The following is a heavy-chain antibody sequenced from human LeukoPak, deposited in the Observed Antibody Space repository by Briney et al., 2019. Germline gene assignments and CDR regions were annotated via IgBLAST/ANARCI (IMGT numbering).Heavy chain of an antibody. D-gene: IGHD6-19*01. Sequence: SETLSLTCAVYGGSFSGYYWSWIRQPPGKGLEWIGEINHSGSTNYNPSLKSRVTISVDTSKNQFSLKLSSVTAADTAVYYCARGWLVHGYFDYWGQGTLVTDSS. CDR1: GGSFSGYY. J-gene: IGHJ4*02. V-gene: IGHV4-34*01. CDR3: ARGWLVHGYFDY. CDR2: INHSGST.